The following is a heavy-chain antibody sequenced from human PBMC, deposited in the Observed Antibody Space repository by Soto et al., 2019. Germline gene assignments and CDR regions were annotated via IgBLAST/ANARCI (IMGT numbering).Heavy chain of an antibody. CDR1: GGTFSSYT. D-gene: IGHD4-17*01. V-gene: IGHV1-69*08. Sequence: QVQLVQSGAEVKKPGSSVKVSCKASGGTFSSYTISWVRQAPGQGLEWMGRIIPILGIANYAQKFQGRVTIAADKAPSTAYMELSSLRAEDTAVYYCARDLGHDYGVTWGQGTLVTVSS. CDR3: ARDLGHDYGVT. CDR2: IIPILGIA. J-gene: IGHJ4*02.